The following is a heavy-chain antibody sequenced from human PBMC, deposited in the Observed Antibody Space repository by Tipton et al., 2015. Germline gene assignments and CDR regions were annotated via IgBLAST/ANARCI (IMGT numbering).Heavy chain of an antibody. CDR3: ARGYTDFDY. CDR2: ITGGGTTM. CDR1: GFNFNNFE. D-gene: IGHD5-24*01. J-gene: IGHJ4*02. Sequence: SLRLSCTASGFNFNNFEMNWVRQAPGKGLEWLSYITGGGTTMYADSVKGRFTISRDNAKNSLYLQMNSLRAEDTAVYYCARGYTDFDYWGQGTLVTVSS. V-gene: IGHV3-48*03.